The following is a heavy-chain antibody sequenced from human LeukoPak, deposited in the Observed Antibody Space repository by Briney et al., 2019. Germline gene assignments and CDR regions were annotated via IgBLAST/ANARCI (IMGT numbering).Heavy chain of an antibody. J-gene: IGHJ4*02. CDR3: ASYYSSGLAVDDY. CDR1: GFTFSSYW. D-gene: IGHD6-19*01. V-gene: IGHV3-7*02. Sequence: GGSLRLSCAASGFTFSSYWMSWVRQAPGQGLEWVANIKQDGSEKYYVDSVKGRFNIYRDNAKNSLYLQMNSLRGEDTAVYYCASYYSSGLAVDDYWGQGTLVTVSS. CDR2: IKQDGSEK.